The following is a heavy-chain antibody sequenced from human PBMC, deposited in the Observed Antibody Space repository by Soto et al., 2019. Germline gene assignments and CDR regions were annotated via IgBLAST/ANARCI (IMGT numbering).Heavy chain of an antibody. J-gene: IGHJ6*03. CDR1: GGTFSSYT. D-gene: IGHD6-6*01. Sequence: GASVKVSCKASGGTFSSYTISWVRQAPGQGLEWMGRIIPILGIANYAQKFQGRVTITADKSTSTAYMELSSLRSEDTAVYYCARPTRGYSSSKRDYYYYMDVWGKGTTVTVSS. CDR2: IIPILGIA. V-gene: IGHV1-69*02. CDR3: ARPTRGYSSSKRDYYYYMDV.